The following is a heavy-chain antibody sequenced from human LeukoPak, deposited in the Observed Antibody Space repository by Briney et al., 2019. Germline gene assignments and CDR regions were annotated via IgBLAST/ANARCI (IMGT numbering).Heavy chain of an antibody. D-gene: IGHD6-13*01. V-gene: IGHV3-30*02. CDR3: ARDRFGYSSPEIDY. Sequence: QPGGSLRLSCAASGFTFSSYGMHWVRQAPGKGLEWVAFIRYDGSNKYYADSVKGRFTISRDNSKNTLYLQMNSLRAEDTAVYYCARDRFGYSSPEIDYWGQGTLVTVSS. J-gene: IGHJ4*02. CDR1: GFTFSSYG. CDR2: IRYDGSNK.